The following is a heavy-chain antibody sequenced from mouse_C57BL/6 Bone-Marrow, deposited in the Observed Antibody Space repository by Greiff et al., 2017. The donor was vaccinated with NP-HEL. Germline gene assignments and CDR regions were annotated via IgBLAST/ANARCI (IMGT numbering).Heavy chain of an antibody. CDR3: ARGGYYGSRGYFDV. V-gene: IGHV5-4*01. CDR2: ISDGGSYT. J-gene: IGHJ1*03. D-gene: IGHD1-1*01. CDR1: GFTFSSYA. Sequence: EVQLVESGGGLVKPGGSLKLSCAASGFTFSSYAMSLVRQTPEKRLEWVATISDGGSYTYYPDNVKGRFTISRDNAKNNLYLQMSHLKSEDTAMYYCARGGYYGSRGYFDVWGTGTTVTVSS.